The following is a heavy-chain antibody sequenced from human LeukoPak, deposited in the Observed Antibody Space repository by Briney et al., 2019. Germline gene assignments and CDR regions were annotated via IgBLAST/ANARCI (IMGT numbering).Heavy chain of an antibody. J-gene: IGHJ5*02. D-gene: IGHD3-9*01. Sequence: GASVKVSCKASGYTFTGYYMNWVREAPGQGLEWRGWINPNSGGTNYAQKFQGRVTMSTDTSTSTAYMELRSLRFDDTAIYYCAKDWHILTGRNCFDPWGQGTLVTVSS. CDR1: GYTFTGYY. V-gene: IGHV1-2*02. CDR3: AKDWHILTGRNCFDP. CDR2: INPNSGGT.